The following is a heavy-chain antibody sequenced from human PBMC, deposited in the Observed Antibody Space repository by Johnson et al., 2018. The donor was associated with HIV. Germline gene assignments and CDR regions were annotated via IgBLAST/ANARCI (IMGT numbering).Heavy chain of an antibody. V-gene: IGHV3-15*01. CDR2: IKSKTDGGTT. D-gene: IGHD3-22*01. CDR3: ARGTSYDTMAAYAFDI. Sequence: EVQLVESGGGLVKPGGSLRLSCAASGFTFSNAWMSWVRQAPGKGLEWVGRIKSKTDGGTTDYAAPVKGRFTISRDDSKNTLYLQMNSLRAEDTAVYYCARGTSYDTMAAYAFDIWGQGTMVTVSS. CDR1: GFTFSNAW. J-gene: IGHJ3*02.